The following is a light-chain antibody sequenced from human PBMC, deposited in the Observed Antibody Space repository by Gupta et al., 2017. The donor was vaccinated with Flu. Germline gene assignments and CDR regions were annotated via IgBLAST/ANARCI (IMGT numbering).Light chain of an antibody. CDR3: QQYENWPPGYT. V-gene: IGKV3D-15*01. CDR1: QSIRSD. Sequence: EVVITQSPATLSVSPGDTVTLSCRASQSIRSDLVWYQQKPGQPPRLLIYGASSRAAGIPGRFSGSGSDTEFTLTISSLQSEDSAVYYCQQYENWPPGYTFGQGTKLEIK. CDR2: GAS. J-gene: IGKJ2*01.